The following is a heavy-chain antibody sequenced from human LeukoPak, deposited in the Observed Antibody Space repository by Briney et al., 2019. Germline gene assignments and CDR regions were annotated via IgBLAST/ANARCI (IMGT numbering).Heavy chain of an antibody. J-gene: IGHJ3*02. CDR3: AKYRITMIVVGGAFDI. CDR2: ISGSGGST. V-gene: IGHV3-23*01. CDR1: GFTFSSYA. D-gene: IGHD3-22*01. Sequence: PGGSLRLSCAASGFTFSSYAMSWVRQAPGKGLEWVSAISGSGGSTYYADSVKGRFTISRDNSKNTLYLQMNSLRAEDTAVCYCAKYRITMIVVGGAFDIWGQGTMVTVSS.